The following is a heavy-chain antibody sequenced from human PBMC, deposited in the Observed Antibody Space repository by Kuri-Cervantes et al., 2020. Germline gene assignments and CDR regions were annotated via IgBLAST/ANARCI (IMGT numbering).Heavy chain of an antibody. CDR3: ARGMITGTPGGAFDI. CDR2: ISGSGGST. CDR1: GFTFSSYA. Sequence: GESLKISCAASGFTFSSYAMSWVRQAPGKGLEWVSAISGSGGSTYYADSVKGRFTISRDNSKNTLYLQMNSLRAEDTAVYYCARGMITGTPGGAFDIWGRGTMVTVSS. D-gene: IGHD1-20*01. V-gene: IGHV3-23*01. J-gene: IGHJ3*02.